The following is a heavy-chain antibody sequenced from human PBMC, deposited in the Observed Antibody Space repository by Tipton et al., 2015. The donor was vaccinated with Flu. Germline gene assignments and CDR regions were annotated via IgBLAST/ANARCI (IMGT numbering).Heavy chain of an antibody. CDR1: GYNLTNYW. V-gene: IGHV5-51*01. CDR2: ILPGDSDT. Sequence: MQLVQSGAEVKKPGESLRISCKGSGYNLTNYWVGWVRQMPGKGLEWMAIILPGDSDTKYSPSFQGQVTISAHTSINTAYLHWSRLKAPDTAIYYCATLWPRIVVVITEPEFFQNWGQGTLVTVSS. D-gene: IGHD3-22*01. J-gene: IGHJ1*01. CDR3: ATLWPRIVVVITEPEFFQN.